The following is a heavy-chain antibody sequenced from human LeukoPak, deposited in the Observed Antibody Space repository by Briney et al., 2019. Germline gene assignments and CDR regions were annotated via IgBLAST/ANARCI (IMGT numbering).Heavy chain of an antibody. D-gene: IGHD5-24*01. CDR1: GGSIYSGSYY. CDR3: ARDRRDGYNLYYFDL. Sequence: SQTLSLTCTVSGGSIYSGSYYWSWIRQPAGKGLEWIGRIYTSGSTYYNPSLKSRVTISVDTSKNQFSLKLSSVTAADTAVYYCARDRRDGYNLYYFDLWGQGTLVTVSS. V-gene: IGHV4-61*02. CDR2: IYTSGST. J-gene: IGHJ4*02.